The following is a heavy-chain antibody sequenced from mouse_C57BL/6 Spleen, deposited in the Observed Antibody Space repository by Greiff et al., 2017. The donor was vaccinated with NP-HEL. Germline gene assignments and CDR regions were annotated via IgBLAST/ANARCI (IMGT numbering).Heavy chain of an antibody. Sequence: VQLQQPGAELVMPGASVKLSCKASGYTFTSYWMHWVKQRPGQGLEWIGEIDPSDSYTNYNQKFKGKSTLTVDKSSSTAYMQLSSLTSEDSAVYYCARGFDMGSYRTLDYWGQGTTLTVSS. J-gene: IGHJ2*01. CDR1: GYTFTSYW. CDR3: ARGFDMGSYRTLDY. CDR2: IDPSDSYT. D-gene: IGHD1-1*02. V-gene: IGHV1-69*01.